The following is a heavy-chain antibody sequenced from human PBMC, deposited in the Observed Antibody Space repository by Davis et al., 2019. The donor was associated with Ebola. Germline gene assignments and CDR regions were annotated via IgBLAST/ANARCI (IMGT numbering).Heavy chain of an antibody. CDR3: ARAGLAVAGTMGAFDI. CDR2: IYHSGST. D-gene: IGHD6-19*01. Sequence: PSETLSLTCTVSGGSISSYYWSWIRQPPGKGLEWIGYIYHSGSTYYNPSLKSRVTISVDRSKNQFSLKLSSVTAADTAVYYCARAGLAVAGTMGAFDIWGQGTMVTVSS. J-gene: IGHJ3*02. V-gene: IGHV4-59*12. CDR1: GGSISSYY.